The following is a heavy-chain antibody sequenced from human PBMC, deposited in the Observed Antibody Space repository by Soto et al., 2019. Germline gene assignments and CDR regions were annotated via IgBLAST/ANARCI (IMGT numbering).Heavy chain of an antibody. Sequence: SETLSLTCTVSGGSISSSSYYWGWIRQPPGKGLEWIGSIYYSGSTYYNPSLKSRVTISVDTSKNQFSLKLSSVTAADTAVYYCASYRRDYETPPPYYYYMDVWGKGTTVTVSS. CDR3: ASYRRDYETPPPYYYYMDV. V-gene: IGHV4-39*01. D-gene: IGHD4-17*01. CDR1: GGSISSSSYY. J-gene: IGHJ6*03. CDR2: IYYSGST.